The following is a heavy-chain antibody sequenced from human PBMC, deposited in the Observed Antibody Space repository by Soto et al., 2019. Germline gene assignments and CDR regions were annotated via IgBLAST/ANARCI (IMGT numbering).Heavy chain of an antibody. CDR3: AKSLWDTSGWKTDY. CDR1: GDSISSLY. CDR2: IYYSGSI. J-gene: IGHJ4*02. V-gene: IGHV4-59*01. Sequence: SETLSLTCTVSGDSISSLYRSWIRQPPGKGLEWIGYIYYSGSINYNPSLKSRVTISVDPSKNQFSLRLSSVTAADTAVYYCAKSLWDTSGWKTDYWGQGTLVTVSS. D-gene: IGHD6-19*01.